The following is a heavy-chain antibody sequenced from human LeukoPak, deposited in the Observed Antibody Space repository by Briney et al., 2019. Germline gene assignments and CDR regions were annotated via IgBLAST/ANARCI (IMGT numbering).Heavy chain of an antibody. CDR2: IYYSGST. CDR1: GGSISSGGYY. D-gene: IGHD2-2*01. J-gene: IGHJ5*02. Sequence: SETLSLTCTVSGGSISSGGYYWSWIRQHPGKGLEWIGYIYYSGSTYYNPSLKSRVTISVDTSKNQFSLKLSSVTAADTAVYYCARGLVVPAAIGIYWFDPWGQGTLSPSPQ. V-gene: IGHV4-31*03. CDR3: ARGLVVPAAIGIYWFDP.